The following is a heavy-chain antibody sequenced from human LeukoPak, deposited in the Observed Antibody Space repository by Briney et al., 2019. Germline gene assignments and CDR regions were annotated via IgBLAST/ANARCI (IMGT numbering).Heavy chain of an antibody. J-gene: IGHJ4*02. CDR3: ARAYGSGSYCNY. Sequence: PSETLSLTCAVYGGSFSVYYWSWIRQPPGKGLEWIGEINHSGSTNYNPSLKSRVTISVDTSKNQFSLKLSSVTAADTAVYYCARAYGSGSYCNYWGQGTLVTVSS. D-gene: IGHD3-10*01. V-gene: IGHV4-34*01. CDR2: INHSGST. CDR1: GGSFSVYY.